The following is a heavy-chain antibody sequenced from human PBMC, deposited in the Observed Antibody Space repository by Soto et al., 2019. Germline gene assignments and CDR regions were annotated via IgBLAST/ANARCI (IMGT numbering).Heavy chain of an antibody. CDR3: ARDHRLYGNSDY. V-gene: IGHV3-53*01. CDR2: IYSGGNT. CDR1: GFSVSNIY. D-gene: IGHD2-8*01. Sequence: GGSLRRSFVVSGFSVSNIYMRWVSQDPGKGLEWVSLIYSGGNTYYAESVKGRFTISRDNSKNTLYLQMNSLRAEDTAVYYCARDHRLYGNSDYWGQGTLVTVSS. J-gene: IGHJ4*02.